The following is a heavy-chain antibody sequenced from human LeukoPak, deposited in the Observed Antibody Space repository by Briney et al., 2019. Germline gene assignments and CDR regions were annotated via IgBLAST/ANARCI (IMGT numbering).Heavy chain of an antibody. D-gene: IGHD3-22*01. CDR1: GGSISPYY. V-gene: IGHV4-59*01. CDR2: IYGGGNT. CDR3: ARVGGYHGVDTFDF. J-gene: IGHJ3*01. Sequence: SETLSLTCTVSGGSISPYYWSWIRQPPGKGLEWIGYIYGGGNTDYNPSLKSRVTISRDTSKKQFSLNLSSVTAADTAVYYCARVGGYHGVDTFDFWGQGTMVSVS.